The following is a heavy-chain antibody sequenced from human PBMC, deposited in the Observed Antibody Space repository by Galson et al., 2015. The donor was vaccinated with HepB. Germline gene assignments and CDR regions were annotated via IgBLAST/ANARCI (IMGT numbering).Heavy chain of an antibody. D-gene: IGHD5-24*01. CDR3: ARDLGWLQFHYYYGMDV. V-gene: IGHV3-7*03. CDR2: IKQDGSEK. Sequence: SLRLSCAASGFTFSSYWMSWVRQAPGKGLEWVANIKQDGSEKYYVDSVKGRFTISRDNAKNSLYLQMNSLRAEDTAVYYCARDLGWLQFHYYYGMDVWGQGTTVTVSS. CDR1: GFTFSSYW. J-gene: IGHJ6*02.